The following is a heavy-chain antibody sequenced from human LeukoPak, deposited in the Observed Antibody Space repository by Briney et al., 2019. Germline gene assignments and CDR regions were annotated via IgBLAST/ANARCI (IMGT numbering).Heavy chain of an antibody. D-gene: IGHD5-18*01. V-gene: IGHV3-23*01. J-gene: IGHJ4*02. CDR1: GFTFTSYA. Sequence: QPGGSLRLSCVASGFTFTSYAMSWVRQAPGRGLEWVSAISGSGGGTYCADSVKGRCTISRDNSKNTLYLQLNSLRGEDTAVYYCAKRDGSNYGHGFDYWGQGILVTVSS. CDR3: AKRDGSNYGHGFDY. CDR2: ISGSGGGT.